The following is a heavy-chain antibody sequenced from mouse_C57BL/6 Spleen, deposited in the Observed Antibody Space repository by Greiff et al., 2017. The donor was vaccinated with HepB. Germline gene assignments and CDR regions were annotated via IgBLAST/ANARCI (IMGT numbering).Heavy chain of an antibody. CDR2: IWSGGST. CDR1: GFSLTSYG. V-gene: IGHV2-2*01. Sequence: QVQLQQSGPGLVQPSQSLSITCTVSGFSLTSYGVHWVRQSPGKGLEWLGVIWSGGSTDYNAAFISRLSISKDNSKSQVFFKMNSLQADDTAIYYCARKNYRAMDYWGQGTSVTVSS. CDR3: ARKNYRAMDY. D-gene: IGHD2-1*01. J-gene: IGHJ4*01.